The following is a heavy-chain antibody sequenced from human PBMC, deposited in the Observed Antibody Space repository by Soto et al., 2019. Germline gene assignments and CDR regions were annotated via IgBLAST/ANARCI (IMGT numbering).Heavy chain of an antibody. D-gene: IGHD3-10*01. J-gene: IGHJ4*02. CDR2: INPSGGST. CDR1: GYTFTSYY. Sequence: QAQLVQSGAEVKKPGASVKVSCKASGYTFTSYYMHWVRQAPGQGLEWMLIINPSGGSTTYAQKFQGRVTMTRDTSTSTVYMDLSSLRSEDTAVYYCARGLVSGSYYGYWGQGTLVTVSS. CDR3: ARGLVSGSYYGY. V-gene: IGHV1-46*01.